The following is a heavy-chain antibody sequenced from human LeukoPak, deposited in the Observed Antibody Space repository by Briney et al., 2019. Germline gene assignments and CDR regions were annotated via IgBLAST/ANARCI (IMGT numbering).Heavy chain of an antibody. V-gene: IGHV4-39*07. J-gene: IGHJ4*02. Sequence: SETLSLTCTVSGGSISTSNFYWGWIRQPPGKGLEWIGEINHSGSTNYNPSLKSRVTISVDTSKNQFSLKLSSVTAADTAVYYCARERGRGSGSYYFDYWGQGTLVTVSS. D-gene: IGHD3-10*01. CDR1: GGSISTSNFY. CDR2: INHSGST. CDR3: ARERGRGSGSYYFDY.